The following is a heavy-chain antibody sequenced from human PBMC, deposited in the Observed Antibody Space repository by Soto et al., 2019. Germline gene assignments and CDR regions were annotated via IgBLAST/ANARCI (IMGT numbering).Heavy chain of an antibody. CDR3: ARENSVQAWLHHFAP. CDR2: ISDDGAAI. Sequence: PGGSLRLSCEASGFSFSSFAMNWVRQAPGRGLEWVSYISDDGAAIYYADSVKGRFTISRDNAKNSLSLQMNNLRAEDQAVYYCARENSVQAWLHHFAPWGLGTLVTVS. D-gene: IGHD5-18*01. CDR1: GFSFSSFA. J-gene: IGHJ5*02. V-gene: IGHV3-48*03.